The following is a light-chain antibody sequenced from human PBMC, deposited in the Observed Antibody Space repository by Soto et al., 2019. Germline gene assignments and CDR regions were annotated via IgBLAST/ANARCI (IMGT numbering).Light chain of an antibody. CDR2: WAS. Sequence: DIVMTQSPDSLAVSLGERATINCKSSQSVLYSSNNKNYLAWYQQKPGQPPKLLIYWASTRESGVPDLFSDSGSGTEFTLTISSLQAEDVAVYYCQQYYSTPRAFGQGTKVEIK. V-gene: IGKV4-1*01. CDR3: QQYYSTPRA. J-gene: IGKJ1*01. CDR1: QSVLYSSNNKNY.